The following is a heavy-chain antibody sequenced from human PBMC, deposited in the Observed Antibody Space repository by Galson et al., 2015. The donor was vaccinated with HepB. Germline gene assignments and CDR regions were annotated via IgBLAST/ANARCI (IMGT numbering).Heavy chain of an antibody. Sequence: SVKVSCKASGYTFTSYYMHWVRQAPGQGLEWMGIINPSGGSTSYAQKLQGRVTMTRDTSTSTVYMELSSLRSEDTAVYYCARGPYERVSYRPEYFQHWGQCTLVTVSS. V-gene: IGHV1-46*04. CDR3: ARGPYERVSYRPEYFQH. J-gene: IGHJ1*01. CDR1: GYTFTSYY. D-gene: IGHD3-16*02. CDR2: INPSGGST.